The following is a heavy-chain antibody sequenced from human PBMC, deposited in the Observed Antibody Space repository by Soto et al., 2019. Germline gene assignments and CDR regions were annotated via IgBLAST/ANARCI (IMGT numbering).Heavy chain of an antibody. D-gene: IGHD6-13*01. CDR3: AKDPPHSSSWYIFDY. Sequence: EVQLLESGGGLVQPGGSLRLSCAASGFSFSNYALSWVRQAPGKGLEWVSTISRNGGYTNYVDSVKGRFTISRDNSKYTLYLHMNSLRAEDTAVYYCAKDPPHSSSWYIFDYWGQGTLVTVSS. V-gene: IGHV3-23*01. CDR1: GFSFSNYA. J-gene: IGHJ4*02. CDR2: ISRNGGYT.